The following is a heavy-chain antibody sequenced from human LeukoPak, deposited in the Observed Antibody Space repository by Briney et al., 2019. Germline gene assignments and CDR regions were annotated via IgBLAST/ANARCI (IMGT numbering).Heavy chain of an antibody. CDR3: VRGGAMATQYFDT. J-gene: IGHJ4*02. CDR1: GGSVSGLF. Sequence: PSETLSLRCAVPGGSVSGLFWSWIRQSPEKGLEYIGYISHTGITNYNPSLKSRLTISLETSQNQFSLSLTSVTAADTAVYYCVRGGAMATQYFDTWGQGTLVSVSS. D-gene: IGHD3-16*01. V-gene: IGHV4-59*02. CDR2: ISHTGIT.